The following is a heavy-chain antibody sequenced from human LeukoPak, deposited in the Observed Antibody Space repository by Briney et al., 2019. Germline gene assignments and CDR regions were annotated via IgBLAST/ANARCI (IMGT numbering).Heavy chain of an antibody. CDR3: ARDVLDP. CDR2: IGGTDGST. J-gene: IGHJ5*02. CDR1: GFTFSTSA. V-gene: IGHV3-23*01. Sequence: GGSLRLSCAASGFTFSTSAMTWVRQAPGRGLEWVSIIGGTDGSTYYADSVKGRFTISRDNSKNTLYLQMNSLRAEDTAVYYCARDVLDPWGQGTLVTVSS.